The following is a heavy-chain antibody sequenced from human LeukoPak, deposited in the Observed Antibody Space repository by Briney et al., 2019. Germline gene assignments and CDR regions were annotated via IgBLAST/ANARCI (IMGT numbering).Heavy chain of an antibody. V-gene: IGHV3-21*01. CDR2: ISSSSGYI. CDR1: GFTFSSYS. Sequence: GGSLRLSCVASGFTFSSYSMNWVRQAPGKGLEWVSSISSSSGYIYYADSVKGRFTFSRDNAKNSLSLQMNSLRAEDTAVYYCARDGEVGVGRWFDPWGQGTLVTVSS. CDR3: ARDGEVGVGRWFDP. D-gene: IGHD1-26*01. J-gene: IGHJ5*02.